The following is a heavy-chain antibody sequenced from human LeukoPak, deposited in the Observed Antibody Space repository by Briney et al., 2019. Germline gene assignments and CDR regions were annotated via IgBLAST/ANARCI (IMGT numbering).Heavy chain of an antibody. CDR2: ISSSGSTI. CDR1: GFTFSDYY. J-gene: IGHJ5*02. V-gene: IGHV3-11*01. CDR3: ARGGGYCSGGSCYNGFDP. Sequence: MPGGSLRLSCAASGFTFSDYYMSWIRQAPGKGLEWVSYISSSGSTIYYADSVKGRFTISRDNAKNALFLQMNSQRAEDTAVYYCARGGGYCSGGSCYNGFDPWGQGTLVTVSS. D-gene: IGHD2-15*01.